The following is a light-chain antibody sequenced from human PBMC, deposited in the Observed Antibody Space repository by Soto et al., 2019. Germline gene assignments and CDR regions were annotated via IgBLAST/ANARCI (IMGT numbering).Light chain of an antibody. J-gene: IGKJ1*01. CDR3: QHYSLYSPRT. CDR1: QNINAW. Sequence: DIHMTQSPSSLSVSVGDRVTITCRTSQNINAWLAWYQQRPGQAPKLLIYDASTVQSGVPSRFSGSGSGTEFTLTISSLQPDDSATYYCQHYSLYSPRTFGQGTKVEIK. CDR2: DAS. V-gene: IGKV1-5*01.